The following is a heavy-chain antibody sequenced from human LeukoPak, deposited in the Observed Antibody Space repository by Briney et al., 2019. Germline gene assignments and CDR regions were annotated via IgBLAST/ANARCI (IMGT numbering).Heavy chain of an antibody. V-gene: IGHV1-69*05. Sequence: SVKVSSKASGGTFSSHAISWVRQAPGQGLEWVGGIIPLFGTTNYAQKFQGRVTITTDESTSTGYMELRSLRCDDTAVYYCARGDSGYDYGFDNWGQGTLVTVSS. J-gene: IGHJ4*02. D-gene: IGHD5-12*01. CDR1: GGTFSSHA. CDR2: IIPLFGTT. CDR3: ARGDSGYDYGFDN.